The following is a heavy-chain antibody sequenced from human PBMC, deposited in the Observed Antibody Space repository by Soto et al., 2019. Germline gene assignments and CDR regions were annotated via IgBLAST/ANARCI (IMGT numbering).Heavy chain of an antibody. V-gene: IGHV3-15*07. CDR1: GFTFSNAW. J-gene: IGHJ4*02. CDR2: IKSKTDGGTT. D-gene: IGHD3-9*01. CDR3: TTVVYDILTGYDFEY. Sequence: PGGSLRLSCAASGFTFSNAWMNWVRQAPGKGLEWVGRIKSKTDGGTTDYAAPVKGRFTISRDDSKNTLYLQMNSLKTEDTAVYYCTTVVYDILTGYDFEYWGQGTLVTVSS.